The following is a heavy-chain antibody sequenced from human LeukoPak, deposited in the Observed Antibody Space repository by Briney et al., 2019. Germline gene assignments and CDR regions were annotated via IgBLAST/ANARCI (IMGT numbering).Heavy chain of an antibody. CDR1: GFTFSSYW. CDR2: IKQDGSVK. V-gene: IGHV3-7*03. CDR3: AKVPNYYYDSSGGAFDI. D-gene: IGHD3-22*01. Sequence: PGGSLRLSCAPSGFTFSSYWMSWVRQAPGKGLEWVANIKQDGSVKYYVDSVKGRFTISRDNAKNSLSLQMNSLRAEDTAVYYCAKVPNYYYDSSGGAFDIWGQGTMVTVSS. J-gene: IGHJ3*02.